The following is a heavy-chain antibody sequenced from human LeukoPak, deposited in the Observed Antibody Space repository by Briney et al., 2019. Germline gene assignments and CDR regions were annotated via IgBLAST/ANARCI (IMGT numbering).Heavy chain of an antibody. V-gene: IGHV3-23*01. CDR2: ISGSGGGT. CDR1: GFTFSTYA. CDR3: ARDQTTTAYGMDV. D-gene: IGHD4-17*01. Sequence: PGGSLRLSCAASGFTFSTYAMSWVRQAAGKGLEWVSLISGSGGGTYYADSVKGRFTISRDNSKNTLYLQLNSLRAEDTAVYYCARDQTTTAYGMDVWGQGTTVTVSS. J-gene: IGHJ6*02.